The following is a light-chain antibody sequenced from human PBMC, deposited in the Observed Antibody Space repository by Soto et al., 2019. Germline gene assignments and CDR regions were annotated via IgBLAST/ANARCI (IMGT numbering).Light chain of an antibody. V-gene: IGKV3-15*01. CDR3: QQYNSYSWT. CDR2: WAS. CDR1: QSVSSN. Sequence: EIGMTQSPATLSVSPGERATLSCRASQSVSSNLAWYQQKPGQPPRLLIYWASTRDSGVPDRFIGSGSGTDFTLTISNLQAEDVAIYYCQQYNSYSWTFGQGTKVDIK. J-gene: IGKJ1*01.